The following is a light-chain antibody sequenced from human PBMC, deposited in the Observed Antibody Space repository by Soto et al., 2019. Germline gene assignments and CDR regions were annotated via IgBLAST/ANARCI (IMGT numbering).Light chain of an antibody. J-gene: IGKJ4*01. CDR2: KAY. CDR3: KQFYDYPLT. Sequence: DIQMTQSPSTLSGSVGDRVTITCRASQTISSWLAWYQQKPGKAPKLLIYKAYSLESGVPSRFSGSGSGADFTLTIRSLQPEDFATYYCKQFYDYPLTFGGGTKVDIK. V-gene: IGKV1-5*03. CDR1: QTISSW.